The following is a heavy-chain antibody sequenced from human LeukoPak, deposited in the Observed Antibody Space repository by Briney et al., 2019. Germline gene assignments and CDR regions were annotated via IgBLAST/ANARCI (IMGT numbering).Heavy chain of an antibody. J-gene: IGHJ5*02. CDR2: IYYSGST. D-gene: IGHD3-10*01. V-gene: IGHV4-39*01. CDR1: GASIGSGSYY. Sequence: SSETLSLTCTVSGASIGSGSYYWGWIRQPPVKGLEWIGSIYYSGSTYYNPSLKSRVAISVDTSKNQFSLRLSSVTAADTAMYYCARIHPPVLVWFGDLGWFDPWGQGALVTVSS. CDR3: ARIHPPVLVWFGDLGWFDP.